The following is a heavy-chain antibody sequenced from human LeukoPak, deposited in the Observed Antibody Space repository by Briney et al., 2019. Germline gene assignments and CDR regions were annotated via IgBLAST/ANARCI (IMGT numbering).Heavy chain of an antibody. CDR1: GGSFSGYY. CDR2: INHSGST. D-gene: IGHD3-10*01. CDR3: ARGQTVLLWFGELLMYNWFDP. Sequence: SETLSLTCAVYGGSFSGYYWSWIRQPPGKGLEWIGEINHSGSTNYNPSLKSRVTISVVTSKNQFSLKLSSVTAADTAVYYCARGQTVLLWFGELLMYNWFDPWGQGTLVTVSS. J-gene: IGHJ5*02. V-gene: IGHV4-34*01.